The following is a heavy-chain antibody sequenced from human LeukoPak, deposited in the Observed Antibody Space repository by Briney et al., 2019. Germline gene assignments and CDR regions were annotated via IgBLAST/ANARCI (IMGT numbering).Heavy chain of an antibody. CDR3: ARRRVRGFLEGWFDP. D-gene: IGHD5-12*01. J-gene: IGHJ5*02. CDR1: GGSISSSSYY. V-gene: IGHV4-39*01. CDR2: IYYSGST. Sequence: SETPSLTCTVSGGSISSSSYYWGWVRQPPGKGLEWIGSIYYSGSTYYNPSLKSRVTISVDTSKNQFSLKLSPVTAADTAVYYCARRRVRGFLEGWFDPWGQGTLVTVSS.